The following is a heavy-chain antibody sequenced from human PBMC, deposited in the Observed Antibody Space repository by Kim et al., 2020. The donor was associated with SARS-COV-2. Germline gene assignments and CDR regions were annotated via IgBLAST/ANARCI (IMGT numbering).Heavy chain of an antibody. CDR1: GFTFGSFA. CDR2: ISGSGGTT. J-gene: IGHJ4*02. Sequence: GGSLRLSCAASGFTFGSFAMSWVRQSPGRGLEWVSTISGSGGTTFYANSVKGRFTLSRDNSMNTLYLQMNSLRAEDTALYYCAKGDCSSVSCYTTDCWGPGTLVTVSS. V-gene: IGHV3-23*01. CDR3: AKGDCSSVSCYTTDC. D-gene: IGHD2-2*02.